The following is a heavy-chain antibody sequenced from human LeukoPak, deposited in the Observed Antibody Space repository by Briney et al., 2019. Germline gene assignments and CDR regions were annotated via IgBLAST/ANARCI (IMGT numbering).Heavy chain of an antibody. CDR3: ARDTPVYDSSGHNSFDY. CDR1: GYAFMNYG. D-gene: IGHD3-22*01. Sequence: ASAKDSCKASGYAFMNYGISWVRQTPRQGLEWMGWIRTYNDNTKYAVKFQGRVTMTTDTSTSTAYMDLRSLRSDDTAVYYCARDTPVYDSSGHNSFDYWGQGTMVTVSS. J-gene: IGHJ4*02. V-gene: IGHV1-18*01. CDR2: IRTYNDNT.